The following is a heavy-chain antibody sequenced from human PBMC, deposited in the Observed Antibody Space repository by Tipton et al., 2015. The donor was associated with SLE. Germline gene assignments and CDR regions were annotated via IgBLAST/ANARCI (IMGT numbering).Heavy chain of an antibody. D-gene: IGHD3-3*01. CDR1: GGSFSGYY. Sequence: TLPLTCAVYGGSFSGYYWNWIRQPPGKGLEWIGEINHSGSTNYSPSLKSRVTISVDTSKNQFSLKLSSVTAADTAVYYCARRKVYDFWSGYYTENAFDIWGQGTMVTVSS. V-gene: IGHV4-34*01. CDR3: ARRKVYDFWSGYYTENAFDI. CDR2: INHSGST. J-gene: IGHJ3*02.